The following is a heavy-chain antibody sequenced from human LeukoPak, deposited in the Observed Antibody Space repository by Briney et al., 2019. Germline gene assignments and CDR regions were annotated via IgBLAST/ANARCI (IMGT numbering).Heavy chain of an antibody. CDR3: ARGPGAEDFGGFDY. D-gene: IGHD2-15*01. Sequence: PSETLSLTCTVSSGPISSFYWNWIRQPPGKGLEWIGYTYYSGSSSYNPSLKNRATISVDKSRSQFSLKINSVTAADTAVYFCARGPGAEDFGGFDYWGQGTLVTVSS. CDR1: SGPISSFY. J-gene: IGHJ4*02. V-gene: IGHV4-59*01. CDR2: TYYSGSS.